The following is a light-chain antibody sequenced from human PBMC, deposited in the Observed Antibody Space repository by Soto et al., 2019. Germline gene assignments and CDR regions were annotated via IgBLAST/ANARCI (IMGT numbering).Light chain of an antibody. J-gene: IGKJ4*01. CDR1: QGISSL. CDR3: QQANSFPLT. CDR2: AAS. Sequence: DIQMTQSPSSVSASVGDRVTITCRASQGISSLLAWYQQKQGQAPKLLIYAASSLQSGVPSRLRGSGYGTDLTITISSMQNEDFETYYCQQANSFPLTFGGGTKVDI. V-gene: IGKV1-12*01.